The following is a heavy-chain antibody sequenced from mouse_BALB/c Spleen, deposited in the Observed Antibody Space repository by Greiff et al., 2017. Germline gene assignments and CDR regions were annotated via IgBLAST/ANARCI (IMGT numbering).Heavy chain of an antibody. CDR2: ISSGSSTI. CDR3: ARKDYGNYWYFDV. Sequence: EVKLQESGGGLVQPGGSRKLSCAASGFTFSSFGMHWVRQAPEKGLEWVAYISSGSSTIYYADTVKGRFTISRDNPKNTLFLQMTSLRSEDTAMYYCARKDYGNYWYFDVWGAGTTVTVSS. J-gene: IGHJ1*01. CDR1: GFTFSSFG. V-gene: IGHV5-17*02. D-gene: IGHD2-1*01.